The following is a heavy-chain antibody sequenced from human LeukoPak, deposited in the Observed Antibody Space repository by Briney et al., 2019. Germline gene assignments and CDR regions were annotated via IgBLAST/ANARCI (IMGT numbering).Heavy chain of an antibody. CDR2: IYYSGST. Sequence: PSESLSLTCTVSGGSISSSSYYWGWIRQPPGKGLEWIGSIYYSGSTYYNPSLKSRVTISVDTSKKQFSLKLSSVTTADTAVYYCARLDANGDFCMDVWGKGTSVTISS. CDR3: ARLDANGDFCMDV. D-gene: IGHD4/OR15-4a*01. J-gene: IGHJ6*03. V-gene: IGHV4-39*07. CDR1: GGSISSSSYY.